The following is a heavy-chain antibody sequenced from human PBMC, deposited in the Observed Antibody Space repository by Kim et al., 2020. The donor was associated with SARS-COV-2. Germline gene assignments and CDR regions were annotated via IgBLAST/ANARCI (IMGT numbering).Heavy chain of an antibody. V-gene: IGHV4-59*01. D-gene: IGHD6-19*01. CDR1: GGSISSYY. CDR3: ARTGYSSGWYV. CDR2: IYYSGST. J-gene: IGHJ4*02. Sequence: SETLSLTCTVSGGSISSYYWSWIRQPPGKGLEWIGYIYYSGSTNYNPSLKSRVTISVDTSKNQFSLKLSSVTAADTAVYYCARTGYSSGWYVWGQGTLVTVSS.